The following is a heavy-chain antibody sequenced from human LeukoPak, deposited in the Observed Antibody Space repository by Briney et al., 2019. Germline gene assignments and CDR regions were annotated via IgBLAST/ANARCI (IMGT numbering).Heavy chain of an antibody. CDR3: AREYSGCSSTSCDDAFDI. Sequence: GGSLRLSCAASGFTFSSYAMSWVRQAPGKGLEWVSAISGSGGSTYYADSVKGRFTISRDNSKNTLYLQMNSLRAEDTAVYYCAREYSGCSSTSCDDAFDIWGQGTMVTVSS. D-gene: IGHD2-2*01. CDR1: GFTFSSYA. J-gene: IGHJ3*02. V-gene: IGHV3-23*01. CDR2: ISGSGGST.